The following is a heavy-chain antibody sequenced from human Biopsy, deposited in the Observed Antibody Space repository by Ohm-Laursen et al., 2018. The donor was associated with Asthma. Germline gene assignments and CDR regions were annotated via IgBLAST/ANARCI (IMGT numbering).Heavy chain of an antibody. Sequence: SQTLSLTCTVSGGSIGTSTYYWGWIRQPPGKGLEWIAYLFHSGTTYYNPSLKSRVTISVDRSKRQFSLKVNSVTAADTAVYYCARMNTMIQAANYYSYAMDVWGQGTTVTVSS. V-gene: IGHV4-30-2*01. D-gene: IGHD3-22*01. CDR3: ARMNTMIQAANYYSYAMDV. CDR1: GGSIGTSTYY. CDR2: LFHSGTT. J-gene: IGHJ6*02.